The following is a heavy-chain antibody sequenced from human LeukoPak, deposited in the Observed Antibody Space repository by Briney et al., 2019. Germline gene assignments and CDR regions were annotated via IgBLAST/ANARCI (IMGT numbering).Heavy chain of an antibody. CDR3: ARSNPWDYGSGTYYFDY. V-gene: IGHV4-39*07. D-gene: IGHD3-10*01. CDR2: INHSGRT. CDR1: VGSISSSSYY. J-gene: IGHJ4*02. Sequence: PSETLSLTCTVSVGSISSSSYYWSWIRQPPGKGLKCIGEINHSGRTNYNPSLKTRATMSVDTSKNQFSLKLSSVTAADAAVYYCARSNPWDYGSGTYYFDYWGQGTLVTVSS.